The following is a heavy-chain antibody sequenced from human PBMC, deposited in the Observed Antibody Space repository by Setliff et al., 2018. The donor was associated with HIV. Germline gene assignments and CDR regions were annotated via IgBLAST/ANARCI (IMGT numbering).Heavy chain of an antibody. CDR2: IKQDGSEK. CDR1: GFTFSFYG. CDR3: VRVRYSDEGLDY. D-gene: IGHD5-12*01. J-gene: IGHJ4*02. Sequence: PGGSLRLSCAASGFTFSFYGMHWVRQAPGKGLEWVANIKQDGSEKFYVDSVKGRFTISRDNAKNSLYLQMNSLRAEDTAVYYCVRVRYSDEGLDYWGQGTLVTVSS. V-gene: IGHV3-7*01.